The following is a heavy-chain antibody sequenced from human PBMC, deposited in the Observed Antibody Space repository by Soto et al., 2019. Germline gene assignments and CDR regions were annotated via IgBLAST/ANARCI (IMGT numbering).Heavy chain of an antibody. D-gene: IGHD3-3*01. J-gene: IGHJ3*02. CDR2: IKQDGSEK. Sequence: GGSLRLSCAASGFTFSSYWMSWVRQAPGKGLVWVANIKQDGSEKYYVDSVKGRFTISRDNAKNSLYLQMNSLRAEDTAVYYCARDFPYYDFWSGYYLDAFDILGQGTTVTVSS. CDR3: ARDFPYYDFWSGYYLDAFDI. V-gene: IGHV3-7*05. CDR1: GFTFSSYW.